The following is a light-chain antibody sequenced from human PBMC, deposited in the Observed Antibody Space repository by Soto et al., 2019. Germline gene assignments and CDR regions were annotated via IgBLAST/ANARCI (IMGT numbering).Light chain of an antibody. CDR3: LSYPGSTNYV. CDR2: EVS. V-gene: IGLV2-8*01. Sequence: QSVLTKPPAASGSPGQSVSISCTGTSRDVGGNNYVSWYQQHPGKAPKLMIYEVSKRPSGVPDRFSGSKSGNTASLTVSGLQAEDEADYFCLSYPGSTNYVFGPGTTVTVL. J-gene: IGLJ1*01. CDR1: SRDVGGNNY.